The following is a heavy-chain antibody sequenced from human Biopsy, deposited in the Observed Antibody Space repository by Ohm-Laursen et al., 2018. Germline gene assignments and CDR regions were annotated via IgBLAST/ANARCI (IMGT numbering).Heavy chain of an antibody. D-gene: IGHD1-1*01. Sequence: SHTLSFTCTVSGGSITDDYWSWIRQSPGKGLEWIGFISKGGDNSYNSSLRGRVAISVDTSKNQFSLKLSSVTAADTAIFFCARLYRLDDYWNDDPPDAFDVWGQGTRVTVSS. CDR1: GGSITDDY. J-gene: IGHJ3*01. V-gene: IGHV4-59*07. CDR2: ISKGGDN. CDR3: ARLYRLDDYWNDDPPDAFDV.